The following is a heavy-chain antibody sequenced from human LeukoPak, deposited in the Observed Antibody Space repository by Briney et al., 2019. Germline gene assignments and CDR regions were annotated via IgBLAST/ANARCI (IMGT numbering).Heavy chain of an antibody. CDR2: IYTSGST. V-gene: IGHV4-4*07. J-gene: IGHJ4*02. CDR1: GGSISSYY. Sequence: SETLSLTCTVSGGSISSYYWSWIRQPAGKGLEWIGRIYTSGSTNYNPSLKSRVTMSVDTSKNQFSLKLSSVTAADTAVYHCARERWEYYYDSSGHGPFDYWGQGTLVTVSS. CDR3: ARERWEYYYDSSGHGPFDY. D-gene: IGHD3-22*01.